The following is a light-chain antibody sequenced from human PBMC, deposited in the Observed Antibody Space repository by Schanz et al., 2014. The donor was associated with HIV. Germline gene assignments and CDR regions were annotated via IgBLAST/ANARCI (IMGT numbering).Light chain of an antibody. Sequence: QSALTQPASVSGSPGQSITISCTGNSSDVGNYLLPSWVQQPPGKAPKLMIYEVNKRPSGVSNRFSGSKSGNTASLTISGLQAEDEADYYCWSYAGSSTWVFGGGTKLTVL. J-gene: IGLJ3*02. CDR2: EVN. CDR1: SSDVGNYLL. CDR3: WSYAGSSTWV. V-gene: IGLV2-23*02.